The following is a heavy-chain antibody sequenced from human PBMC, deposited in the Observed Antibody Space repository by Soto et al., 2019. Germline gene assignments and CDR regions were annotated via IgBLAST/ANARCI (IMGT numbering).Heavy chain of an antibody. J-gene: IGHJ5*02. CDR1: GGSISSYY. CDR2: VYYSGST. CDR3: ARVGLHLGELSPFDP. V-gene: IGHV4-59*01. D-gene: IGHD3-16*02. Sequence: PSETLSLTCTVSGGSISSYYWSWIRQPPGKGLEWIGYVYYSGSTNYNPSLKSRVTISADTSKNQFSLKLSSVTAADTAVYYCARVGLHLGELSPFDPWGQGTLVTVSS.